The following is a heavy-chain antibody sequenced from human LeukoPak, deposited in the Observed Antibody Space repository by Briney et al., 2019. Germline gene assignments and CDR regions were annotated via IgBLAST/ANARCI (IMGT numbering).Heavy chain of an antibody. CDR1: DGSISSYY. Sequence: SETLSLTCTVSDGSISSYYWNWIRQPPGKGLEWIGYIYYSGSTNYNPSLKSRVTISVDTSKNQFSLKLSSVTAADTAVYYCARVPGIAAAWTEVGYYYYGMDVWGQGTTVTVSS. V-gene: IGHV4-59*01. CDR2: IYYSGST. D-gene: IGHD6-13*01. J-gene: IGHJ6*02. CDR3: ARVPGIAAAWTEVGYYYYGMDV.